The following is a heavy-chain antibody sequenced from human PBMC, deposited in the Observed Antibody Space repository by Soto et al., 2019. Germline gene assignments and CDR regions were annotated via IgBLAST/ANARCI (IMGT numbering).Heavy chain of an antibody. D-gene: IGHD5-12*01. Sequence: EVQLVESGGGLVQPGGSLRLSCAASGFTFSSYWMHWVRQAPGKGLVWVSRINSDGSSTSYADSVKGRFTISRDNAKNKLLLQKISLRAEDTAVYYYARRLDYDYCRNYYYYGMDVWGQGTTVTVSS. CDR3: ARRLDYDYCRNYYYYGMDV. CDR2: INSDGSST. V-gene: IGHV3-74*01. J-gene: IGHJ6*02. CDR1: GFTFSSYW.